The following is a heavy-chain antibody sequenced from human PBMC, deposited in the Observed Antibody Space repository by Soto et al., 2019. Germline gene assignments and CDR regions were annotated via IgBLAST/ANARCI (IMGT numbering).Heavy chain of an antibody. Sequence: GGSLRLSCAASGFTFSGYYMSWIRQAPGKGLEWISFISSTGHAENYADSVKGRFTVSRDNAKDSLYLQMNSLRAEDTAVYYCARGAADTAMVIAFDIWGQGTMVTVSS. J-gene: IGHJ3*02. CDR1: GFTFSGYY. V-gene: IGHV3-11*04. CDR2: ISSTGHAE. D-gene: IGHD5-18*01. CDR3: ARGAADTAMVIAFDI.